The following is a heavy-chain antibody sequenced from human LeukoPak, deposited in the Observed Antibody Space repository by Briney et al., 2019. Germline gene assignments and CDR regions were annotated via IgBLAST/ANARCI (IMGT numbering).Heavy chain of an antibody. J-gene: IGHJ4*02. CDR2: LYPSGIT. D-gene: IGHD6-13*01. CDR3: ARDTAAAGNFDY. V-gene: IGHV4-38-2*02. CDR1: GYSISSGYY. Sequence: PSETLSLTCDVSGYSISSGYYWVWIRQPPGKGLEWIGNLYPSGITYYSPSLKSRVTISVDTSKNQFSLNLSSVTAADTAVYYCARDTAAAGNFDYWGQGTLATVSS.